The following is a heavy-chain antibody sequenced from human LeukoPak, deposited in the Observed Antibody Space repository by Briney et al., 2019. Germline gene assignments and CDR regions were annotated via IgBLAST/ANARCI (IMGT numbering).Heavy chain of an antibody. D-gene: IGHD6-19*01. Sequence: ASVKVSCKASGYTFTSYYIHWVRQAPGQGREWMGIINPSGGSTSYAQRFQGRVTMTRDTSTSTVYMELSSLRSEDTAVYYCAREGVQKDAVAGFGSWFDPWGQGTLVTVSS. CDR2: INPSGGST. CDR3: AREGVQKDAVAGFGSWFDP. CDR1: GYTFTSYY. J-gene: IGHJ5*02. V-gene: IGHV1-46*01.